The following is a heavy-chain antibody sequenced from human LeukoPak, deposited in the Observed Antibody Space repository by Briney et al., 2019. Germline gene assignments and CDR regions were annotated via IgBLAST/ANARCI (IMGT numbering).Heavy chain of an antibody. CDR2: INPSSGGT. CDR1: GYTFTGYY. D-gene: IGHD6-13*01. V-gene: IGHV1-2*02. J-gene: IGHJ4*02. CDR3: ARINSNWYYFDY. Sequence: GXSVKVSCKASGYTFTGYYMHWVRQAPGQGLEWMGWINPSSGGTNYAQKFQGRVTMTRDTSISTAYMELSRLRSDDTAVFYCARINSNWYYFDYWGQGTLVTVSS.